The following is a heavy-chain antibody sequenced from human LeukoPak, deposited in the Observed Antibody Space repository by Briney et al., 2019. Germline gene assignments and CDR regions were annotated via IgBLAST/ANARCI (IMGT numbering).Heavy chain of an antibody. J-gene: IGHJ4*02. D-gene: IGHD6-6*01. V-gene: IGHV3-30*18. Sequence: GRSLRLSCAASGFTFSSYGMHWVRQAPGKGLEWAAVISYDGSNKYYADSVKGRFTISRDNSKNTLYLQMNSLRAEDTAVYYCAKDFSARSYSSSSDYWGQGTLVTVSS. CDR3: AKDFSARSYSSSSDY. CDR2: ISYDGSNK. CDR1: GFTFSSYG.